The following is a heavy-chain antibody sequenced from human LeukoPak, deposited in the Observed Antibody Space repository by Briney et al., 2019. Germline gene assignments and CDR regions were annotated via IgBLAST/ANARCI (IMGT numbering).Heavy chain of an antibody. V-gene: IGHV3-30*18. CDR2: ISFDGTNK. Sequence: PGGSLRLSCAASGFTVSSNYMSWVRQAPGKGLEWVAVISFDGTNKFYADSVKGRFTISRDNSKNALYLQMNSLRAVDTAVDYCAKGGYYERPWYFDYWGQGTLVTVSS. D-gene: IGHD3-22*01. CDR3: AKGGYYERPWYFDY. CDR1: GFTVSSNY. J-gene: IGHJ4*02.